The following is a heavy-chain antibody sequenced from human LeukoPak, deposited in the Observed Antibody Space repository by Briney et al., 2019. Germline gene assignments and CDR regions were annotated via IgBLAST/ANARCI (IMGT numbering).Heavy chain of an antibody. CDR3: ATDGGYSYDSSGYFAY. CDR1: GFTFSSSA. V-gene: IGHV3-30*04. J-gene: IGHJ4*02. CDR2: ISYDGSNK. Sequence: GGSLRLSCAASGFTFSSSAMHWIRQAPGKGLEWVAAISYDGSNKYYADSVKGRFTLSRDISNDTLYLRMNSLRAEDTALYYCATDGGYSYDSSGYFAYWSQGSLVTVSS. D-gene: IGHD3-22*01.